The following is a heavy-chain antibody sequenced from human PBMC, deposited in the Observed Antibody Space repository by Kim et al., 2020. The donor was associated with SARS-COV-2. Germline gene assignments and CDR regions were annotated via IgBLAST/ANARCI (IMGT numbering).Heavy chain of an antibody. Sequence: GGSLRHSCVASGFTLSSYWMTWVRQAPGKGLEWVANIKEDGSEKDYVDSVRGRFTISRDNAKNSLYLQMNSLRAEDTAVYYCARGRYRFGLWGQGTLVTVSS. CDR1: GFTLSSYW. J-gene: IGHJ4*02. D-gene: IGHD3-9*01. V-gene: IGHV3-7*04. CDR3: ARGRYRFGL. CDR2: IKEDGSEK.